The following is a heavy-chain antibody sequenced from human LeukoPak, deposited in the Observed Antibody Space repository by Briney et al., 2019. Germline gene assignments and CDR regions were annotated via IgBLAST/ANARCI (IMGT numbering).Heavy chain of an antibody. D-gene: IGHD3-10*01. CDR3: VKEQGSGSYRTADY. CDR1: GFTFSSYS. Sequence: PGGSLRLSCAASGFTFSSYSMNWVRQAPGKGLEWVAVITYDGDTTYFEDSVKGRFTISRDTSKSTLYLQMNSLGAEDTTVYYCVKEQGSGSYRTADYWGQGTLVTVSS. V-gene: IGHV3-30*18. CDR2: ITYDGDTT. J-gene: IGHJ4*02.